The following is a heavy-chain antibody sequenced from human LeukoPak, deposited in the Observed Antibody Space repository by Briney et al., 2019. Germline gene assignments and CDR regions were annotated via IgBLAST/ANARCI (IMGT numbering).Heavy chain of an antibody. CDR2: IYSDGRT. CDR1: GFTVSNKY. J-gene: IGHJ4*02. CDR3: ARASGTNGYYQLPIDS. Sequence: GGSLRLSCAASGFTVSNKYMTWVRQAPGKGLEWVSLIYSDGRTYYADSVKGRCTISRDNSKNTLYLQMNSLRADDRAIYYCARASGTNGYYQLPIDSWGQGTLVTVSS. V-gene: IGHV3-53*01. D-gene: IGHD3-3*01.